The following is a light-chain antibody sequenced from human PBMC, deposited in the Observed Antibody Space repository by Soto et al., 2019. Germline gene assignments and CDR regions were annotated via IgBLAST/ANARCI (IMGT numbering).Light chain of an antibody. J-gene: IGKJ2*01. V-gene: IGKV3-20*01. CDR3: QQYGRSPPMFT. CDR1: QSVTSDY. CDR2: VAS. Sequence: EIVLTQSPGTLSLSPGERATLSCRASQSVTSDYLAWYQQKPGQAPRLLIYVASSRAAGIPDSFSGSGSGTDFTLTITRLEPEDFAVYYCQQYGRSPPMFTFGQGTKL.